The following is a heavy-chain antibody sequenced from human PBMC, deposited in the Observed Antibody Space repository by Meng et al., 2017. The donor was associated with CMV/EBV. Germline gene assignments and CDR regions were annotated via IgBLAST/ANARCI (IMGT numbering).Heavy chain of an antibody. V-gene: IGHV3-48*03. CDR2: ISSSGASI. CDR1: GFTFSSYE. D-gene: IGHD3-22*01. J-gene: IGHJ3*02. Sequence: GESLKISCAASGFTFSSYEMNWVRQAPGKGLEIVSDISSSGASIYYADSVEGRFTISRDNAGNSLYLQMNTLRAEDTAVYYCARDETATQSERSAYSPDAFDIWGQGTMVTVSS. CDR3: ARDETATQSERSAYSPDAFDI.